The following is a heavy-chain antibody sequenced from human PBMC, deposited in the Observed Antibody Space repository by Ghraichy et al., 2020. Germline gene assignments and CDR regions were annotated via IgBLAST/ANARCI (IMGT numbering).Heavy chain of an antibody. CDR3: ARDSKYYYDSSGLTGAFDI. D-gene: IGHD3-22*01. V-gene: IGHV4-31*03. CDR2: MFYSGST. J-gene: IGHJ3*02. CDR1: GGSISSGGYY. Sequence: SLNISCTVSGGSISSGGYYWSWIRQHPGKGLGWIGYMFYSGSTYYNPSLKSRVTISVDTSKNQFSLKLSSVTAADTAVYYCARDSKYYYDSSGLTGAFDIWGQGTLVTVSS.